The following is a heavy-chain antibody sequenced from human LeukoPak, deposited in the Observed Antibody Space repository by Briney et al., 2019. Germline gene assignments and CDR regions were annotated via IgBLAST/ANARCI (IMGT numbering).Heavy chain of an antibody. CDR2: ISGSGGST. CDR1: GFTFSSYA. CDR3: ARQGTRIVTRYYFDY. J-gene: IGHJ4*02. D-gene: IGHD2/OR15-2a*01. V-gene: IGHV3-23*01. Sequence: GGSLRLSCAASGFTFSSYAMSWVRKAPGKGLEWVSAISGSGGSTYYADSVKGRFTISRDNSKNTLYLQMNSLRAEDTAVYYCARQGTRIVTRYYFDYWGQGTLVTVSS.